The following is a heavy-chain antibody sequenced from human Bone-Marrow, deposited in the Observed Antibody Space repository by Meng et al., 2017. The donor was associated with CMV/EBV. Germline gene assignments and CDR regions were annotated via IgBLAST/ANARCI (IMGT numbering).Heavy chain of an antibody. CDR3: ARHAIYNDYYHGTDV. V-gene: IGHV5-51*01. CDR1: GYSFTSYW. CDR2: IYPGDSDT. D-gene: IGHD1-1*01. J-gene: IGHJ6*02. Sequence: KVSCKGSGYSFTSYWIGWVRQMPGKGLEWMGIIYPGDSDTRYSPSFQGQVTISADKSISTAYLQWSSLKASDTAMYYCARHAIYNDYYHGTDVWGQGTTVTVSS.